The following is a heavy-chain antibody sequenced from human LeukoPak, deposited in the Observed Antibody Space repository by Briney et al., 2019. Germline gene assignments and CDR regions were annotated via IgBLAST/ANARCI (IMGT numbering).Heavy chain of an antibody. J-gene: IGHJ4*02. D-gene: IGHD1-7*01. CDR3: ATHSGLSVGELFDY. CDR2: INPNSGGT. V-gene: IGHV1-2*02. Sequence: ASVKVSCKASGYTFTGYYMHWVRQAPGQGLEWMGWINPNSGGTNYAQKFQGRVTMTRDTSISTAYMELSRLRSDDTAVYYCATHSGLSVGELFDYWGQGTLVTVSS. CDR1: GYTFTGYY.